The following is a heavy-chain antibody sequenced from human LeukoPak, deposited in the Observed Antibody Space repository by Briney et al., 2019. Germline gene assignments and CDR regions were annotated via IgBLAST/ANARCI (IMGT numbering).Heavy chain of an antibody. J-gene: IGHJ6*02. V-gene: IGHV3-23*01. CDR1: GFTFSSYA. CDR3: ARQMPLVAGYYYYGMDV. D-gene: IGHD6-6*01. CDR2: ISGSGGST. Sequence: PGGSLRLSCAASGFTFSSYAMSWVRQAPGKGLEWVSAISGSGGSTYYADSVKGRFTISRDNSKNTLYLQMNSLRAEDTAVYYCARQMPLVAGYYYYGMDVWGQGTTVTVSS.